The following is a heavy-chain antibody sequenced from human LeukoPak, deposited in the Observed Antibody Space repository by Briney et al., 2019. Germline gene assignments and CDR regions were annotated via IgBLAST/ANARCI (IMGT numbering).Heavy chain of an antibody. CDR1: GYTFTNYY. J-gene: IGHJ6*02. D-gene: IGHD5-18*01. Sequence: ASVKVSCKASGYTFTNYYMHWVRQAPGQGLEWMGIINPSGGSTNCAQKFQGRVTMTRDTSTSTVYMDLSSLTSEDTAVYYCARGIQLSKYGMDVWGQGTTVTVSS. V-gene: IGHV1-46*01. CDR3: ARGIQLSKYGMDV. CDR2: INPSGGST.